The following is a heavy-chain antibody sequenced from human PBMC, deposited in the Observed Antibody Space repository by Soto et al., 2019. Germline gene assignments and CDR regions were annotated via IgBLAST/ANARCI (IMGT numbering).Heavy chain of an antibody. CDR3: ARVGRSSSSPIDY. V-gene: IGHV1-69*13. D-gene: IGHD6-6*01. Sequence: SVKVSCKAPGGTFSSYAISWVRQAPGQGLEWMGGIIPIFGTANYAQKFQGRVTITADESTSTAYMELSSLRSEDTAVYYCARVGRSSSSPIDYWGQGTLVTVSS. CDR2: IIPIFGTA. CDR1: GGTFSSYA. J-gene: IGHJ4*02.